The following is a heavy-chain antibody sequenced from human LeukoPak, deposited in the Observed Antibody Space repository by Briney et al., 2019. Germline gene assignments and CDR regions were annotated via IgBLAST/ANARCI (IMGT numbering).Heavy chain of an antibody. CDR1: SYTFTSYG. CDR3: ARDPGRDDILTGYYQDH. CDR2: ISAYNGNT. V-gene: IGHV1-18*01. D-gene: IGHD3-9*01. Sequence: ASVKVSCKTSSYTFTSYGISWVRQAPGQGLEWLGWISAYNGNTNYAQNLQGRVTMTTDTSTSTAYMELRSLRSDDTAVYYCARDPGRDDILTGYYQDHWGQGTLVTVSS. J-gene: IGHJ4*02.